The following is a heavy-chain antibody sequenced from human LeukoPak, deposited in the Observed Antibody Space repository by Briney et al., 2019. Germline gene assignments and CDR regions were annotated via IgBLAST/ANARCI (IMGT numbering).Heavy chain of an antibody. D-gene: IGHD6-19*01. CDR1: GFTVSSND. Sequence: GGSLRLSCAVSGFTVSSNDISWVRQAPGKGLEWVSLIYSGGNTYYADSVKGRFSISRDNFKSTMYLQMNSLRAEDTAVYYCARGITVAGIQSHYYYGMDVWGQGTTVTVSS. V-gene: IGHV3-66*01. CDR3: ARGITVAGIQSHYYYGMDV. CDR2: IYSGGNT. J-gene: IGHJ6*02.